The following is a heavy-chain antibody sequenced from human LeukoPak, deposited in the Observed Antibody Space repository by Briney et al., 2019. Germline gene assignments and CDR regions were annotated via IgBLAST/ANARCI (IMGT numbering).Heavy chain of an antibody. V-gene: IGHV3-11*01. CDR3: VRDPVAAGDYFDY. J-gene: IGHJ4*02. CDR1: GFTFSDYY. CDR2: ISSSGGTI. Sequence: GGSLRLSCEASGFTFSDYYMSWIRQAPGKGLEWVSYISSSGGTIYYADSVKGRFTISRDNAKNSLYLQMNSLRTDDTAVYYCVRDPVAAGDYFDYWGQGSLVTVSS. D-gene: IGHD6-25*01.